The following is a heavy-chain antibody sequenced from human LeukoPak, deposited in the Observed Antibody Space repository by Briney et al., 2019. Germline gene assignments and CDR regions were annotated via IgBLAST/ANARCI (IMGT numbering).Heavy chain of an antibody. CDR2: FDPEDGET. CDR3: ATRYYYDSSGYYFY. V-gene: IGHV1-24*01. D-gene: IGHD3-22*01. Sequence: GASVKASCKVSGYTLTELSMHWVRQAPGKGLEWIGGFDPEDGETIYAQKFQGRVTMTEDTSTDTAYMELSSLRSEDTAVYYCATRYYYDSSGYYFYWGQGTLVTVSS. CDR1: GYTLTELS. J-gene: IGHJ4*02.